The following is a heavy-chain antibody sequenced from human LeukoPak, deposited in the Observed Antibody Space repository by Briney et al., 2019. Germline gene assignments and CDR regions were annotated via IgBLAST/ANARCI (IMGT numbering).Heavy chain of an antibody. J-gene: IGHJ6*02. D-gene: IGHD6-19*01. CDR3: ARPAGTYDFSYGMDV. V-gene: IGHV3-30-3*01. CDR2: ISYDGSDK. Sequence: GGSLRLSCAASGFTFSSYGMHWVRQAPGKGLEWVAVISYDGSDKYYADSMKGRFTISRDNSKNTLYLQMNSLRAEDTAVYYCARPAGTYDFSYGMDVWGQGTTVTVSS. CDR1: GFTFSSYG.